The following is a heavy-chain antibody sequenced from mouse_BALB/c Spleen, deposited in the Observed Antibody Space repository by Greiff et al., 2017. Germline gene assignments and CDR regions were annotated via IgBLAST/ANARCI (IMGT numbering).Heavy chain of an antibody. V-gene: IGHV1-39*01. Sequence: VQLQQSGPELEKPGASVKISCKASGYSFTGYNMNWVKHSNGKSLEWVGNIDPYYGGTSYNQKFKGKATLTVDKSSSTAYMQLKSLTSEDSAVYYCAILLRWGSWFAYWGQGTLVTVSA. CDR2: IDPYYGGT. J-gene: IGHJ3*01. CDR1: GYSFTGYN. D-gene: IGHD1-1*01. CDR3: AILLRWGSWFAY.